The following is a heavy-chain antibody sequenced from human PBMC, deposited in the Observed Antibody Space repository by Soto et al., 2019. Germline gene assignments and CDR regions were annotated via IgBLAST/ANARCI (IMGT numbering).Heavy chain of an antibody. CDR2: IYYSGST. V-gene: IGHV4-39*01. J-gene: IGHJ4*02. D-gene: IGHD6-19*01. Sequence: QLQLQESGPGLVKPSETLSLTCAVSGGSISSSRYYWDWIRQPPGKGLEWIGSIYYSGSTYYNPSLKSRVTISVDTSKNQFSLQLSSVTAADTAVYYCARQSSGWYLFYFDSWGQGTLVTVSS. CDR1: GGSISSSRYY. CDR3: ARQSSGWYLFYFDS.